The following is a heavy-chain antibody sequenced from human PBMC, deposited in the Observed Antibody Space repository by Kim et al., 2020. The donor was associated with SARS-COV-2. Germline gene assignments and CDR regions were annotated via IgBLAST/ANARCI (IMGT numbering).Heavy chain of an antibody. D-gene: IGHD3-22*01. Sequence: ASVKVSCKASGYTFTSYEINWVRQATGQGLEWMGWMNPNSGDTGNIQNFQGRVTMTRDTSIGTAYMELSSLRSDDTAVYYCTRGSMRASPQFDFWGQGTLVTVSS. J-gene: IGHJ4*02. V-gene: IGHV1-8*01. CDR3: TRGSMRASPQFDF. CDR1: GYTFTSYE. CDR2: MNPNSGDT.